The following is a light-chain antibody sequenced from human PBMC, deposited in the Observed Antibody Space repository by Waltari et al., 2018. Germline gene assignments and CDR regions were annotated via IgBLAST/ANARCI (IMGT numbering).Light chain of an antibody. CDR2: GAS. V-gene: IGKV3-15*01. J-gene: IGKJ1*01. Sequence: EIVMTQSPATLSVSPGERATLSCRASQSVSSNLAWYQQKPGQAPRLLIYGASTRSTGIPARFSGSGYGTEFTHTISSLQSEDLAVYYCQQYKNWTWTFGQGTKVEIK. CDR1: QSVSSN. CDR3: QQYKNWTWT.